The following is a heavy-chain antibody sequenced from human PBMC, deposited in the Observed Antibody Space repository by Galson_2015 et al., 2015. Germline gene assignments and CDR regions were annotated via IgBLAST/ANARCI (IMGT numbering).Heavy chain of an antibody. V-gene: IGHV3-30-3*01. CDR2: ISYDGSNK. CDR1: GFTFSSYA. J-gene: IGHJ4*02. CDR3: TGDRDY. Sequence: SLRLSCAASGFTFSSYAMHRVRQAPGKGLEWVAVISYDGSNKYYADSVKGRFTISRDNSKNTLYLQMNSLRAEDTAVYYCTGDRDYWGQGTLVTVSS.